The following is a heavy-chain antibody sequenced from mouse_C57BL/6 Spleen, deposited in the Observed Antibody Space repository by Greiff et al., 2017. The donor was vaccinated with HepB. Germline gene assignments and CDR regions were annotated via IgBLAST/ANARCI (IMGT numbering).Heavy chain of an antibody. J-gene: IGHJ1*03. D-gene: IGHD2-2*01. Sequence: DVKLQESGGGLVKPGGSLKLSCAASGFTFSDYGMHWVRQAPEKGLEWVAYISSGSSTIYYADTVKGRFTISRDNAKNTLFLQMTSLRSEDTAMYYCARPRVTTDWYFDVWGTGTTVTVSS. V-gene: IGHV5-17*01. CDR2: ISSGSSTI. CDR3: ARPRVTTDWYFDV. CDR1: GFTFSDYG.